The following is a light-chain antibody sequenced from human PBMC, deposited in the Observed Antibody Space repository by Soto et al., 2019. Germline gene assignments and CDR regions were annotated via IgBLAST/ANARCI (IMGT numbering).Light chain of an antibody. V-gene: IGKV3-20*01. Sequence: EIVLTQSPGTLSLSPGERATLSCRASQSVSTTYLAWYQQKPGQAPRLLIGATSSRATGIPVRFSGSGSGSDFTLTITRLELEDFAVYFWQQYSSSPRGVTFGGGTKLEI. CDR1: QSVSTTY. J-gene: IGKJ4*01. CDR2: ATS. CDR3: QQYSSSPRGVT.